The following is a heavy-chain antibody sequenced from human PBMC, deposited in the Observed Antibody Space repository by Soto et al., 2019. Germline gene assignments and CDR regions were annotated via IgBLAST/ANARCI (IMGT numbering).Heavy chain of an antibody. D-gene: IGHD3-3*01. Sequence: GGSLRLSCAASGFTFSSYSMNWVRQAPGKGLEWVSYISSSSSTIYYADSVKGRFTISRDNAKNSLYLQMNSLRAEDTAVYYCARADRITIFGVVNSPRYYFDYWGQGTLVTVSS. V-gene: IGHV3-48*01. CDR1: GFTFSSYS. CDR2: ISSSSSTI. CDR3: ARADRITIFGVVNSPRYYFDY. J-gene: IGHJ4*02.